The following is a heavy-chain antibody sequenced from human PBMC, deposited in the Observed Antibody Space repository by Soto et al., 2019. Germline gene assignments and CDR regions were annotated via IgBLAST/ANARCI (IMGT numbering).Heavy chain of an antibody. D-gene: IGHD6-6*01. V-gene: IGHV6-1*01. J-gene: IGHJ5*02. CDR1: GDSVSSNSAA. Sequence: SQTLSLTCAISGDSVSSNSAAWNWIRQSPSRGLEWLGRTYYRSKWYNDYAESVKSRITIKPDTSKNQFSLQLNSVTPEDAAVYYCARARVYSSSAPDVNWFDLWGQGTLVTVSS. CDR3: ARARVYSSSAPDVNWFDL. CDR2: TYYRSKWYN.